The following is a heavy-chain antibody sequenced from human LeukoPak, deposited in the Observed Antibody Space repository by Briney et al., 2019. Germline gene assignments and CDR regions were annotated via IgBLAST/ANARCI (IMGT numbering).Heavy chain of an antibody. V-gene: IGHV3-23*01. J-gene: IGHJ4*02. CDR1: GFAFGSYA. CDR2: ISSNAYST. CDR3: AKGGGSDFFDY. Sequence: PGGSLRLSCAASGFAFGSYAISWVRQAPGKGLEWVAAISSNAYSTYYADSLKGPFTISRDNSKNTLYLQMNSLRSDDTAVYYCAKGGGSDFFDYWGQGTLDTVSS. D-gene: IGHD5-12*01.